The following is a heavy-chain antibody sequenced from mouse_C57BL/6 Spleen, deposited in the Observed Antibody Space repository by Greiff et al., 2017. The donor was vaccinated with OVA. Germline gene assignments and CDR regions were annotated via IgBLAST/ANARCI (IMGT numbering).Heavy chain of an antibody. CDR1: GYSITSGYY. CDR2: ISYDGSN. CDR3: ARDRLYAMDY. D-gene: IGHD1-2*01. V-gene: IGHV3-6*01. J-gene: IGHJ4*01. Sequence: DVQLQESGPGLVKPSQSLSLTCSVTGYSITSGYYWNWIRQFPGNKLEWMGYISYDGSNNYNPSLKNRISITRDTSKNQFFLKLNSVTTEDTATYYCARDRLYAMDYWGQGTSVTVSS.